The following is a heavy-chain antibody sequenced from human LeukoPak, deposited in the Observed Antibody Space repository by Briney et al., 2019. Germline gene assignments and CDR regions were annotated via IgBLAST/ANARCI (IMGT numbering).Heavy chain of an antibody. CDR2: VYTSGST. CDR1: GGSISSGSYY. Sequence: SETLSLTCTVSGGSISSGSYYWSWIRQPAGKGLEWIGRVYTSGSTNYNPSLKSRVTISLDTSKNQFSLKLSSVTAADTAVYYCARDAGAEYSQHWGQGTLVTVSS. J-gene: IGHJ1*01. CDR3: ARDAGAEYSQH. V-gene: IGHV4-61*02.